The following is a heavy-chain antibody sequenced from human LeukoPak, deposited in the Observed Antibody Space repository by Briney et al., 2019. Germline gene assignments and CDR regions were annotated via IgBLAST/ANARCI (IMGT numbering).Heavy chain of an antibody. CDR2: IYHSGST. D-gene: IGHD3-16*01. Sequence: PSETLSLTCTVSGYSISSGYYWGWIRQPPGKGLEWIGSIYHSGSTYYNPSLKSRVTISVDTSKNQFSLKLSSVTAADTAVYYCAREGLRYMDVWGKGTTVTISS. J-gene: IGHJ6*03. V-gene: IGHV4-38-2*02. CDR3: AREGLRYMDV. CDR1: GYSISSGYY.